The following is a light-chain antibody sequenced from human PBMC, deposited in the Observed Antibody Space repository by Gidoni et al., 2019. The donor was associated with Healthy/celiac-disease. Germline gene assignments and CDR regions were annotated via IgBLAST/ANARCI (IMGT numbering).Light chain of an antibody. V-gene: IGKV1-39*01. CDR2: AAS. Sequence: DIPMTQSPSSLSASVGDRVTITCRASQSLSSYLHWYQQKPGKAPKLLIYAASSLQSGVPSRLSGSGSGTDFTLTISSLQPEDVENYYCKQSYSTLWTFGQGNKVEIK. CDR1: QSLSSY. CDR3: KQSYSTLWT. J-gene: IGKJ1*01.